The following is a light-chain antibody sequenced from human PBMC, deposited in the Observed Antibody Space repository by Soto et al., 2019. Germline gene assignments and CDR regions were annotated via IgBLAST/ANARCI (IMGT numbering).Light chain of an antibody. Sequence: EIVMTQSPATLSVSPGERATLSCRASQSINSNLAWYQQRPGQAPRLLIYGASTRATGIPARFSGSGSGEEFTRTISSMQSEDFAVYYCQQYNNWPPYTFGQGTKLEI. CDR1: QSINSN. CDR3: QQYNNWPPYT. CDR2: GAS. V-gene: IGKV3-15*01. J-gene: IGKJ2*01.